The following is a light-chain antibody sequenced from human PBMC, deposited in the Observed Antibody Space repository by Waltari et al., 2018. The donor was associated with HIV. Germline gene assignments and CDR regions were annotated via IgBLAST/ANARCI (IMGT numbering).Light chain of an antibody. Sequence: SYVVTQTPSMSVAPGQTAGITCGGANLGSQSVHWYQQKPGQAPVLVIYYDTARPSGIPERFSGSRSGNTATLTINRVEAGDEADYYCQVWDSNSAHMIFGGGTKLTVL. V-gene: IGLV3-21*04. J-gene: IGLJ2*01. CDR3: QVWDSNSAHMI. CDR1: NLGSQS. CDR2: YDT.